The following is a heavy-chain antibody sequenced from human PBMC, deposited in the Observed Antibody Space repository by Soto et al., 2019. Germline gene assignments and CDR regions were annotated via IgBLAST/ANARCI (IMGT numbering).Heavy chain of an antibody. V-gene: IGHV3-30-3*01. J-gene: IGHJ4*02. CDR2: ISYGGNKK. Sequence: QVQVVESGGGVVQPGGSLRLSCAASGFTFSTSAMHWVRQAPGKGLEWVSIISYGGNKKYYADSVKGRFTISRDISESTLYLQMNSLRTEDTAVYYCAREEFEAGRGNFGCWGQGTVVSVSS. CDR1: GFTFSTSA. D-gene: IGHD6-13*01. CDR3: AREEFEAGRGNFGC.